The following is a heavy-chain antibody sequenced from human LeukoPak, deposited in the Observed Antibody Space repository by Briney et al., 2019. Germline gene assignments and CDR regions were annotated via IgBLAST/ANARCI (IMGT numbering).Heavy chain of an antibody. D-gene: IGHD1-26*01. CDR1: GGSISSSSYY. CDR3: ARGAFKFSGSYSPLDY. V-gene: IGHV4-39*07. CDR2: IYYSGST. Sequence: PSETLSLTCTVSGGSISSSSYYWGWIRQPPGKGLERMGSIYYSGSTYYNPSLKRRVTISVDTSKNQLSMKLSSVTAADTAVYYCARGAFKFSGSYSPLDYWGQGTLVTVSS. J-gene: IGHJ4*02.